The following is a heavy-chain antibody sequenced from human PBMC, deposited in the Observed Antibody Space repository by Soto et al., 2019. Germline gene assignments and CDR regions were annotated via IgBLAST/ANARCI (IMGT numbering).Heavy chain of an antibody. J-gene: IGHJ6*02. Sequence: QVQLQESGPGLVKPSETLSLTCTVSGASVNTFSWSWIRQPAGKGLEWIGRIYTSASTNYSPSLKGRLTLSVDTSKTQVSLKLTSVTAVDTAIYYCAKDREEGYNFYYGMDVWGQGATVTVSS. CDR1: GASVNTFS. CDR3: AKDREEGYNFYYGMDV. CDR2: IYTSAST. V-gene: IGHV4-4*07.